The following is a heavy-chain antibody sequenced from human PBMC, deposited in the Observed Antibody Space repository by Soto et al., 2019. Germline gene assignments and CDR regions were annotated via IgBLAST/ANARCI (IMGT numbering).Heavy chain of an antibody. CDR3: ARELFGGVTTGQIYYYYYGMDV. CDR2: ISSSSSTI. Sequence: GGSLRLSCAASGFTSSSYSMNWVRQAPGKGLEWVSYISSSSSTIYYADSVKGRFTISRDNAKNSLYLQMNSPRDEDTAVYYCARELFGGVTTGQIYYYYYGMDVWGQGTTVTVSS. V-gene: IGHV3-48*02. D-gene: IGHD4-17*01. CDR1: GFTSSSYS. J-gene: IGHJ6*02.